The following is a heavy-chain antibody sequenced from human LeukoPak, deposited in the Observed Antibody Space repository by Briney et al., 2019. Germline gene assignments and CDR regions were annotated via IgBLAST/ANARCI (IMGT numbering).Heavy chain of an antibody. CDR1: GGSISSYY. Sequence: SETLSLTCTVSGGSISSYYWSWIRQPPGKALEWIGYIYYTGSTNYNPSLKSRITISVDTSKNKFSLKLTSVTVADMAVYYCARHRYGDNVLEYWGQGTLVTVSS. V-gene: IGHV4-59*08. CDR3: ARHRYGDNVLEY. J-gene: IGHJ4*02. CDR2: IYYTGST. D-gene: IGHD4-17*01.